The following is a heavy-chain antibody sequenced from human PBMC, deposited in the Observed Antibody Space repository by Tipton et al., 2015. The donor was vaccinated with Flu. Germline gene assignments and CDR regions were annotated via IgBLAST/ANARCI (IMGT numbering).Heavy chain of an antibody. Sequence: TLSLTCAVSGGSISSGGYSWIWIRQPPGKGLEWIGFINYNGGTDYNPSLKSRVTISVDTSKNQFSLRLSSVTAADTAVYYCARAPYSDYDTSGSSFDYWGQGTLVTVSS. D-gene: IGHD3-22*01. CDR1: GGSISSGGYS. CDR3: ARAPYSDYDTSGSSFDY. CDR2: INYNGGT. V-gene: IGHV4-30-4*07. J-gene: IGHJ4*02.